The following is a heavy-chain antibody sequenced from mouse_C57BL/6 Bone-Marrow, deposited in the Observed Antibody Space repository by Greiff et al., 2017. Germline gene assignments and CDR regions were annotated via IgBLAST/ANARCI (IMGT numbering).Heavy chain of an antibody. CDR3: SSFNGNYFDF. Sequence: VQLQQSGAELVRPGASVKLSCTASGFNIKDDYIHWVKQRPEQGLEWIGWIDPEIGETEYASKFQGKAPLPSDTSSNTAYLQLSSLTSEDTAVYYCSSFNGNYFDFWGQGTPLTVAS. J-gene: IGHJ2*01. CDR1: GFNIKDDY. CDR2: IDPEIGET. D-gene: IGHD2-1*01. V-gene: IGHV14-4*01.